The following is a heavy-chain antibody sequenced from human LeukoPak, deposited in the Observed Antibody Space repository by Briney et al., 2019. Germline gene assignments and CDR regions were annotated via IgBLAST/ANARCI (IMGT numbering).Heavy chain of an antibody. Sequence: GGSLRLSCAASGFTFSSYWMSWVRQAPGKGLEWVANIKQDGSEKYYVDSVKGRFTISRDNAKNSLYLQMNSLRAEDTAVYYCARVLRYFDWLPRGAFDIWGQGTMVTVSS. CDR1: GFTFSSYW. J-gene: IGHJ3*02. CDR3: ARVLRYFDWLPRGAFDI. CDR2: IKQDGSEK. V-gene: IGHV3-7*01. D-gene: IGHD3-9*01.